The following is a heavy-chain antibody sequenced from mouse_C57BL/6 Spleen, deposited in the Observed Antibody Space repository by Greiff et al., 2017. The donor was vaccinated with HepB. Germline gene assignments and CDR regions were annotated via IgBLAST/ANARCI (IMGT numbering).Heavy chain of an antibody. CDR3: ARFWDPYFDY. D-gene: IGHD4-1*01. CDR2: IDPSDSYT. J-gene: IGHJ2*01. Sequence: QVQLKQPGAELVMPGASVKLSCKASGYTFTSYWMHWVKQRPGQGLEWIGEIDPSDSYTNYNQKFKGKSTLTVDKSSSTAYMQLSSLTSEDSAVYYCARFWDPYFDYWGQGTTLTVSS. V-gene: IGHV1-69*01. CDR1: GYTFTSYW.